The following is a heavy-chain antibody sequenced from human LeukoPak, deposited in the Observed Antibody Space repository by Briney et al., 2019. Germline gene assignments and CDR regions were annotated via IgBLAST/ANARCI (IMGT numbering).Heavy chain of an antibody. V-gene: IGHV4-34*01. Sequence: PSETLSLTCAVDGGSISGYCWSWVRQPPGEGLEWIGEIDHSGSVNYNPSLKSRVTITVDTSKNQFSLKLSSVTAADTAMYSCARGIYGDYYFDHWGQGTPVTVFS. CDR3: ARGIYGDYYFDH. CDR2: IDHSGSV. CDR1: GGSISGYC. J-gene: IGHJ4*02. D-gene: IGHD4-17*01.